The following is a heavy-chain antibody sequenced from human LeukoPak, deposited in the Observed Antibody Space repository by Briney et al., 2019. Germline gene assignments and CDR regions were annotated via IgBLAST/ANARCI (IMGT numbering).Heavy chain of an antibody. Sequence: GGSLRLSCAASGFTFDDFDMGWVRQAPGKGLEWVSAISGSGGSTYYADSVKGRFTISRDSSKNTLYLQMNSLRAEDTAVYYCARDVGATGYFDYWGQGTLVTVSS. CDR1: GFTFDDFD. J-gene: IGHJ4*02. CDR3: ARDVGATGYFDY. V-gene: IGHV3-23*01. D-gene: IGHD1-26*01. CDR2: ISGSGGST.